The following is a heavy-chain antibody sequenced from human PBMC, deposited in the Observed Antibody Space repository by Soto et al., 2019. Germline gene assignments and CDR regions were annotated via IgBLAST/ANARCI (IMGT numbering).Heavy chain of an antibody. J-gene: IGHJ6*02. CDR2: IYPGDSDT. CDR3: GRSSSATYYYYGMDV. CDR1: GYSFTSYW. D-gene: IGHD6-6*01. Sequence: GESLKISCKGSGYSFTSYWIGWVRQMPGKGLEWMGIIYPGDSDTRYSPSFQGQVTISADKSISTAYLQWSSLKASDTAIYYCGRSSSATYYYYGMDVWGQGTTVTVS. V-gene: IGHV5-51*01.